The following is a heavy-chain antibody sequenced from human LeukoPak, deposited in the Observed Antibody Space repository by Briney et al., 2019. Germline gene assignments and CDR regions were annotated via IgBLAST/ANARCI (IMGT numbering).Heavy chain of an antibody. D-gene: IGHD1-26*01. V-gene: IGHV1-46*01. Sequence: ASVTVSCKASRYTFTSYYIHWVRQAPGQRLEWVGIINPSGGSTSYAQKFQGRVTMTRDMSTSTVYMELSSLRSEDTAVYYCARLPVGATSWTDYWGQGTLVTVSS. CDR2: INPSGGST. CDR1: RYTFTSYY. CDR3: ARLPVGATSWTDY. J-gene: IGHJ4*02.